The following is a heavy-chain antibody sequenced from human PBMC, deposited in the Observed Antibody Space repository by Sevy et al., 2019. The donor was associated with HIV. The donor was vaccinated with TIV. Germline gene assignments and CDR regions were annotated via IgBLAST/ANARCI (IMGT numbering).Heavy chain of an antibody. CDR1: GGTFSSYA. Sequence: ASVKVSCKASGGTFSSYAISWVRQAPGQGLEWMGGIIPIFGTANYAQKFQGRVTITEDESTSTAYMELSSLRSEDTAVYYCARMQTGTMDVWGQGTTVTVSS. J-gene: IGHJ6*02. V-gene: IGHV1-69*13. CDR2: IIPIFGTA. D-gene: IGHD1-1*01. CDR3: ARMQTGTMDV.